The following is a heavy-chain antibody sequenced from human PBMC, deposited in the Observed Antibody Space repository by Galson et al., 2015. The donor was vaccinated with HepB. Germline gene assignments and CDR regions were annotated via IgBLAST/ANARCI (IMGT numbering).Heavy chain of an antibody. Sequence: SLRLSCAASGFTFSDYGMSWVRQAPGKGLEWVSSISSSSSYIYYADSVKGRFTISRDNAKNSLYLQMNSLRAEDTAVYYCARGGGYSYGYDDAFDIWGQGTMVTVSS. D-gene: IGHD5-18*01. CDR3: ARGGGYSYGYDDAFDI. CDR1: GFTFSDYG. CDR2: ISSSSSYI. J-gene: IGHJ3*02. V-gene: IGHV3-21*01.